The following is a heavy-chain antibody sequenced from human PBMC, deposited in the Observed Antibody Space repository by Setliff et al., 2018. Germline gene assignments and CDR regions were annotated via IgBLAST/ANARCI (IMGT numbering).Heavy chain of an antibody. CDR3: ARVNQYSSVWYNYYYGMDV. Sequence: ETLSLTSTVAGGSMSGFAWNWVRQFPGKRLEWSGEITSSGGTLYTRSLRSRVSMSVDTSRNQFSLNLTSMTAADAAVYYCARVNQYSSVWYNYYYGMDVWGQGTTVTVS. D-gene: IGHD6-19*01. CDR1: GGSMSGFA. CDR2: ITSSGGT. V-gene: IGHV4-59*01. J-gene: IGHJ6*02.